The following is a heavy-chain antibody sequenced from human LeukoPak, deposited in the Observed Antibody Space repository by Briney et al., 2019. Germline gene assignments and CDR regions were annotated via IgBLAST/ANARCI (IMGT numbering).Heavy chain of an antibody. CDR2: LSLHTEQI. V-gene: IGHV3-9*01. J-gene: IGHJ6*01. Sequence: GGSLTLSCTVSGLNFNTYAIHWVRQTPPKAMEGVSGLSLHTEQIDYSDSVKGRFIVSRDNSKNSVHLQMNSLTPEDSALYFCTKDVTPGGGDVWGQGTTVTVSS. CDR3: TKDVTPGGGDV. D-gene: IGHD2-15*01. CDR1: GLNFNTYA.